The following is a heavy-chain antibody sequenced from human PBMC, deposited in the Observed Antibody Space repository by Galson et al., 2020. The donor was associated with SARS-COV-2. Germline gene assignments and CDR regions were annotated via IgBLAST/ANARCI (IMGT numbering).Heavy chain of an antibody. V-gene: IGHV3-21*01. CDR2: VSDNNVYI. CDR3: ARYEGDNSGYYYDDS. J-gene: IGHJ4*02. CDR1: GFIFSDFH. D-gene: IGHD5-12*01. Sequence: GESLKISCLASGFIFSDFHMTWVRQTPGKGLEWVATVSDNNVYIEYADAVKGRFTISRDNARNSLSLLMNNLRDDDSAVYYCARYEGDNSGYYYDDSWGQGTLVTVSS.